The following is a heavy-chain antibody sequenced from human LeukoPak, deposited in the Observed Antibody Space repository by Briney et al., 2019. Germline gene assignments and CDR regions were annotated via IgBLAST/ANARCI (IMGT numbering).Heavy chain of an antibody. Sequence: GGSLRLSCAASGFTFSSYGIHWVRQAPGKGLEWVAVISYDGSKKDYGDSVKGRFSISRDDSKNTVYLQMNSLITEDTAVYYCARDLFLYGSSGYPGCPDYWGQGTLVTVSS. J-gene: IGHJ4*02. CDR2: ISYDGSKK. CDR1: GFTFSSYG. D-gene: IGHD3-22*01. V-gene: IGHV3-30*03. CDR3: ARDLFLYGSSGYPGCPDY.